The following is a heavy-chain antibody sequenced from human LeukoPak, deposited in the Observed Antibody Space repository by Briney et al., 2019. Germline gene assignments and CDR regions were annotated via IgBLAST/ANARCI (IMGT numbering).Heavy chain of an antibody. V-gene: IGHV4-39*07. J-gene: IGHJ4*02. CDR3: ARAAGTGINDY. CDR1: GGSIRESSYY. D-gene: IGHD6-13*01. CDR2: ISYSGIT. Sequence: PSETLSLTCTVSGGSIRESSYYWGWIRQPPGKGLEWIGSISYSGITYYNPSLKSRVTISVDTSKNQFSLKLSSVTAADTAVYYCARAAGTGINDYWGQGTLVTVSS.